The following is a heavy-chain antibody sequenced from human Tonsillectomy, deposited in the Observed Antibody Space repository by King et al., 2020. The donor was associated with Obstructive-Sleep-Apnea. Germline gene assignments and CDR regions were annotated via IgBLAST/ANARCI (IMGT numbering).Heavy chain of an antibody. D-gene: IGHD1-1*01. Sequence: EVQLVESGGGLVQPGGSLRLSCAASGFTFSTYWMNWVRQAPGKGLEWVANIKRDGSEKDYVDSVKGRFTISRDNAKNSLYLQMNSLRADDTAVYYCVRDERGDWNDATPIYGMDVWGQGTTVTVSS. CDR1: GFTFSTYW. CDR3: VRDERGDWNDATPIYGMDV. J-gene: IGHJ6*02. V-gene: IGHV3-7*01. CDR2: IKRDGSEK.